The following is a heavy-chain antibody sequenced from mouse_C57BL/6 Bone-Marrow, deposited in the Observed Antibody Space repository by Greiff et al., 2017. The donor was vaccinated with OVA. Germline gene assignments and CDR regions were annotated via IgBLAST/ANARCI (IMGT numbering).Heavy chain of an antibody. CDR3: AGMNYGSSCYFDC. D-gene: IGHD1-1*01. Sequence: VQLVESGPGLVAPSPCLSITCTASGFSLTSYAISWVRQPPGKGLEWLGEICPGGGTNYNSALKYKQIISEDDTKSQVYFKMNSLLTYSKARYYYAGMNYGSSCYFDCGGQGTALTVSA. CDR1: GFSLTSYA. V-gene: IGHV2-9-1*01. J-gene: IGHJ2*01. CDR2: ICPGGGT.